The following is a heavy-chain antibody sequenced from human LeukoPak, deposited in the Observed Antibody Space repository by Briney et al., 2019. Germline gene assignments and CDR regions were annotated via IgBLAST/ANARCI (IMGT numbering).Heavy chain of an antibody. V-gene: IGHV4-4*07. CDR1: GGSISSYY. D-gene: IGHD5-18*01. CDR2: IYTSGSI. Sequence: SETLSLTCTVSGGSISSYYWSWLRQPAGKGLEWIGRIYTSGSINYNPSLKSRVTMSIDTAKHQFSLKLSSVTAADTAVYYCARTTEGGYTYDYFYYYYMDVWGKGTTVTISS. J-gene: IGHJ6*03. CDR3: ARTTEGGYTYDYFYYYYMDV.